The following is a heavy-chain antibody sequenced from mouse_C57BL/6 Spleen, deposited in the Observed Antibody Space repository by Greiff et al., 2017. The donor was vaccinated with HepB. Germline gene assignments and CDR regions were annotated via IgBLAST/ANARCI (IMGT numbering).Heavy chain of an antibody. CDR1: GYAFSSYW. J-gene: IGHJ2*01. CDR2: IYPGDGDT. D-gene: IGHD3-2*02. CDR3: ASRGSSGYVGY. Sequence: VKLQESGAELVKPGASVKISCKASGYAFSSYWMNWVKQRPGKGLEWIGQIYPGDGDTNYNGKFKGKATLTADKSSSTAYMQLSSLTSEDSAVYFCASRGSSGYVGYWGQGTTLTVSS. V-gene: IGHV1-80*01.